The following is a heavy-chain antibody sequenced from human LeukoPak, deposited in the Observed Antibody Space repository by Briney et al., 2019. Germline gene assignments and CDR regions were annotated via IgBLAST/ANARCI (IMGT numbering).Heavy chain of an antibody. V-gene: IGHV3-30*02. Sequence: GGSLRLSCAASGFTFSSYGMHWVRQDPGKGLEWVAFIRYDGSNKYYADSVKGRFTISRDNSKNTLYLQMNSLRAEDTAVYYCAKGPLGDIVLMVYAPPFDYWGQGTLVTVSS. J-gene: IGHJ4*02. CDR3: AKGPLGDIVLMVYAPPFDY. D-gene: IGHD2-8*01. CDR2: IRYDGSNK. CDR1: GFTFSSYG.